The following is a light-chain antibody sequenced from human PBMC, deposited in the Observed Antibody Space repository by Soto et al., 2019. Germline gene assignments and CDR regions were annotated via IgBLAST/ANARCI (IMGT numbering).Light chain of an antibody. CDR2: DVS. V-gene: IGLV2-14*01. CDR1: SSDVGAYNS. J-gene: IGLJ1*01. Sequence: QSALTQPASVSGSPGQSITISCTGTSSDVGAYNSVSWYQQHPGKAPKLIIYDVSTRPSGISDRFSGSKSGNTASLTISGLQAEDESDYYCSSYTPSVTYVFGTGTQLTVL. CDR3: SSYTPSVTYV.